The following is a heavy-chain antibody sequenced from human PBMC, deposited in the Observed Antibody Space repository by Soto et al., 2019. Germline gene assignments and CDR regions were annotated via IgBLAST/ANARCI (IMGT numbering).Heavy chain of an antibody. D-gene: IGHD2-8*01. CDR3: ARDKGCTNGVCYTGEYNWFDP. Sequence: GASVKVSCKASGGTFSSYAISWVRQAPGQGLEWMGGIIPIFGTANYAQKFQGRVTITADESTSTAYMELSSLRSEDTAVYYCARDKGCTNGVCYTGEYNWFDPWGQGTLVTVSS. V-gene: IGHV1-69*13. CDR1: GGTFSSYA. J-gene: IGHJ5*02. CDR2: IIPIFGTA.